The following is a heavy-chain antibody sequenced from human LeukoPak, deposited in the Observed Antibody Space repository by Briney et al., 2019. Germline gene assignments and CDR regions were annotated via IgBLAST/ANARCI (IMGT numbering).Heavy chain of an antibody. CDR1: GYTFTRYG. CDR2: ISAYNGNT. D-gene: IGHD3-3*01. J-gene: IGHJ4*02. V-gene: IGHV1-18*01. CDR3: ALVDDFWSGYHFDY. Sequence: ASVKVSCKASGYTFTRYGISWVRQAPGQGLEWMGWISAYNGNTNYAQKLQGRVTMTTDTSTSTAYMEVRSLRSDDTAVYYCALVDDFWSGYHFDYWGQGTLVTVSS.